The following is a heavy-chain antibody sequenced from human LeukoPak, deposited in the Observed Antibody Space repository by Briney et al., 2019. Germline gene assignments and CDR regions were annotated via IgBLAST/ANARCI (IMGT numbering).Heavy chain of an antibody. CDR3: ARGRGLRRSFDY. Sequence: LETLSLTCAVYGGSFSGYYSSWIRQPPGKGLEWIGEINHSGSTNYNPSLKSRVTISVDTSKNQFSLKLSSVTAADTAVYYCARGRGLRRSFDYWGQGTLVTVSS. D-gene: IGHD5-12*01. J-gene: IGHJ4*02. CDR1: GGSFSGYY. V-gene: IGHV4-34*01. CDR2: INHSGST.